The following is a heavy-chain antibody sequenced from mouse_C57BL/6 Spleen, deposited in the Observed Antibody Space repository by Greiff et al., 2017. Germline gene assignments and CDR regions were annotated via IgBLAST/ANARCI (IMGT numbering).Heavy chain of an antibody. Sequence: EVQLVESGGGLVQPGGSLSLSCAASGFTFTDYYMSWVRQPPGKALEWLGFIRNKANGYTTEYSASVKGRFTISRDNSQSSLYLQMNALRAEDSATYYCARSLYAMDYWGQGTSGTVSS. CDR3: ARSLYAMDY. CDR1: GFTFTDYY. CDR2: IRNKANGYTT. V-gene: IGHV7-3*01. J-gene: IGHJ4*01.